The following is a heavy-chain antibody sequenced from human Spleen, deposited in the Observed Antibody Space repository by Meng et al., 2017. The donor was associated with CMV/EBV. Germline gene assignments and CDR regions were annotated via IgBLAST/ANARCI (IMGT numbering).Heavy chain of an antibody. CDR3: ARDLIYYDSSGYYQTTPYGMDV. Sequence: SETLSLTCTVSGGSVSSGSYYWSWIRQPPGKGLEWIGYIYYSGSTNYNPSLKSRVTISVDTSKNQFSLKLSSVTAADTAVYYCARDLIYYDSSGYYQTTPYGMDVWGQGTTVTVS. CDR2: IYYSGST. CDR1: GGSVSSGSYY. D-gene: IGHD3-22*01. J-gene: IGHJ6*02. V-gene: IGHV4-61*01.